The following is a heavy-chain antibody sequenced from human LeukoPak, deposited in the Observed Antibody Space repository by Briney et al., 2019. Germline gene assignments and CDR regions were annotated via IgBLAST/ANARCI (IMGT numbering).Heavy chain of an antibody. D-gene: IGHD1-26*01. CDR1: GYTFTSYG. V-gene: IGHV1-18*01. CDR2: ISAYNGNT. CDR3: ARDNYSGSYSPPGY. J-gene: IGHJ4*02. Sequence: ASVKVSCKASGYTFTSYGISWVRQAPGQGLEWMGWISAYNGNTNYAQKLQGRVTMTTDTSTSTAYMELRSLRSDDTAVYYCARDNYSGSYSPPGYWGQGTLVTVSS.